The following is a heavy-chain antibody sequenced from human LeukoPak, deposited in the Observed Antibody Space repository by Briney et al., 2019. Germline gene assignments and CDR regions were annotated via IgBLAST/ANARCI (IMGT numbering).Heavy chain of an antibody. D-gene: IGHD5-18*01. CDR1: GYAFSDHG. J-gene: IGHJ4*02. CDR3: ARVPNPRNTYGYNDK. V-gene: IGHV1-18*04. CDR2: ISGYNGHT. Sequence: ASVKLSCTASGYAFSDHGVNWERQAPGQGLEWMGGISGYNGHTSYAQKFQGRVMATTDRSTNTAYLELRSLRSDDTAVYYCARVPNPRNTYGYNDKWGQGTLVTVSS.